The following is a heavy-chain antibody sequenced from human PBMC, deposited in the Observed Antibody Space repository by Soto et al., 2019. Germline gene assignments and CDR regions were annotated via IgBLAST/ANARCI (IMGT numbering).Heavy chain of an antibody. CDR1: GYSFTDSW. CDR3: ARPRPRIGGWYIDAFDI. Sequence: PXESLKISCKGSGYSFTDSWIGWVRQIPGKGLEWMGIIYPGDSETGYSPSFQGQVTISADKSISTAYLQWNSLKASDTAMYYCARPRPRIGGWYIDAFDIWGQGTMVTVSS. D-gene: IGHD6-19*01. J-gene: IGHJ3*02. CDR2: IYPGDSET. V-gene: IGHV5-51*01.